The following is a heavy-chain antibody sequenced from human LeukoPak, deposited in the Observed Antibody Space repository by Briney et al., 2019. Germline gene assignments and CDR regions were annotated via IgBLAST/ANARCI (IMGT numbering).Heavy chain of an antibody. J-gene: IGHJ4*02. CDR2: VSYDGSNK. Sequence: GRSLRLSCAASGSIFNNYGMHWVRQAPGKGLEWVAVVSYDGSNKYYPDSVKGRFTISRDNSKNTLYLQMNSLRAEDTAVYYCAKDRGRNVGGYCSGGSCYYLDYWGQRTLVTVSS. CDR1: GSIFNNYG. V-gene: IGHV3-30*18. D-gene: IGHD2-15*01. CDR3: AKDRGRNVGGYCSGGSCYYLDY.